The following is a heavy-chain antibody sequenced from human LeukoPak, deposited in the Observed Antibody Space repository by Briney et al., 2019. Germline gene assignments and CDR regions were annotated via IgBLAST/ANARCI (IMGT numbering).Heavy chain of an antibody. V-gene: IGHV1-46*01. Sequence: ASVKVSCTASGYTFTSDYMHWVRQAPGQGLEWMGIINPSGGSTSYAQKFQGRVTMTRDTSTSTVYMELSSLRSEDTAVYYCARDRGDYYDSSGSIGYWGQGTLVTVSS. CDR1: GYTFTSDY. CDR3: ARDRGDYYDSSGSIGY. CDR2: INPSGGST. D-gene: IGHD3-22*01. J-gene: IGHJ4*02.